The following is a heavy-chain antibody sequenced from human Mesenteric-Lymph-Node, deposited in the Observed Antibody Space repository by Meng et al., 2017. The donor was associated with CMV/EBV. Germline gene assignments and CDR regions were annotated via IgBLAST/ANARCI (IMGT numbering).Heavy chain of an antibody. Sequence: TVAGGSISSGGYYWRCIRQPPVNRLAWIVYIYYSGSTYYNPSLKSRVTISVDTSKNQFSLKLSSVTAADTAVYYCARRYDILTGEDYWGQGTLVTVSS. CDR1: GGSISSGGYY. J-gene: IGHJ4*02. CDR3: ARRYDILTGEDY. CDR2: IYYSGST. D-gene: IGHD3-9*01. V-gene: IGHV4-31*03.